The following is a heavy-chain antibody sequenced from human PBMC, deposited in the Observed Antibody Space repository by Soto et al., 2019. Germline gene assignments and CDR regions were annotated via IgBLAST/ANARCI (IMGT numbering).Heavy chain of an antibody. V-gene: IGHV5-51*01. CDR1: GYSFTRYW. Sequence: GESLKISCKGSGYSFTRYWIGWVRQMPGKGLEWMGIIYPRDSVTRYSPSFQGQVTISADKSISTAYLQWSSLKASDTAMYYCARVRESTAAFDYWGQGTLVTVSS. CDR3: ARVRESTAAFDY. D-gene: IGHD2-8*02. CDR2: IYPRDSVT. J-gene: IGHJ4*02.